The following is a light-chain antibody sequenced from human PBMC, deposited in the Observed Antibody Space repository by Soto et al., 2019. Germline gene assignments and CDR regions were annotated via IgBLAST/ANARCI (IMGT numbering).Light chain of an antibody. V-gene: IGKV3D-15*01. CDR1: QSVSNS. CDR2: AAS. Sequence: EIVRTQSPATLSVSPGERATLSCRASQSVSNSLAWYQQKPGQAPRLLIYAASNRATGIPDRFSGSGSGADFTLSISRLEPEDFAVYYCQQYNIYSETFGQGTKAAIK. CDR3: QQYNIYSET. J-gene: IGKJ1*01.